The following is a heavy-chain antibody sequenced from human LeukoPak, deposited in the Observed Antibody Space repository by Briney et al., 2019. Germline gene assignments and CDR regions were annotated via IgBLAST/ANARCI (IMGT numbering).Heavy chain of an antibody. CDR1: GYTFTGYY. J-gene: IGHJ4*02. CDR2: INPNTGAT. D-gene: IGHD2-2*01. V-gene: IGHV1-2*02. CDR3: ARDRGTVVFDY. Sequence: GASVKVSCKASGYTFTGYYLHWVRQAPGQGLEWMGWINPNTGATNYAQKFQDRVTMTRDTSTSTVYMELSSLRSEDTAVYYCARDRGTVVFDYWGQGTLVTVSS.